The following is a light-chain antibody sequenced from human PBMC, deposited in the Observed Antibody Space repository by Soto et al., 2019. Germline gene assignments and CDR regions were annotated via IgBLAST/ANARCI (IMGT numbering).Light chain of an antibody. CDR3: QQYNSYSPLT. J-gene: IGKJ4*01. V-gene: IGKV1-5*03. CDR1: QSISSW. Sequence: DIQMTQSPSTLSASVGDRVTITCRASQSISSWLAWYQQKPGKAPKLLIYKASSLESGVPSRFSGSGPGTEFTLTISSLQPDDFATYYCQQYNSYSPLTFGGGTKV. CDR2: KAS.